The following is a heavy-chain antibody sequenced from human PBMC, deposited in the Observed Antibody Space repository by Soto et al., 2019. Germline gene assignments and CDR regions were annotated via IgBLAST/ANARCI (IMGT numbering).Heavy chain of an antibody. CDR2: ISGSSSYI. V-gene: IGHV3-21*01. J-gene: IGHJ4*02. Sequence: GGSLRLSCAASGFAFNGFAMSWVRQAPGKGLEWVSSISGSSSYIYYADSVKGRFTISRDNAKNSVYLQMNSLRAEDTAVYYCARVVYYDNSGYSYWGQGTLVTVSS. CDR1: GFAFNGFA. CDR3: ARVVYYDNSGYSY. D-gene: IGHD3-22*01.